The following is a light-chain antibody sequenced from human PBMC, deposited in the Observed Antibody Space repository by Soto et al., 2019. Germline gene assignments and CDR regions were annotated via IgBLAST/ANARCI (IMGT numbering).Light chain of an antibody. CDR2: GAS. Sequence: EIVMTQSPATLSVSPGDRATLSCRASQNVNSNLAWFQQKPGQAPRLLIHGASSRATGLPARFSGSGSGTDFTLTISSLQSEDFAVYYCQQYNNWPATFGQGTKLEI. CDR1: QNVNSN. CDR3: QQYNNWPAT. V-gene: IGKV3-15*01. J-gene: IGKJ1*01.